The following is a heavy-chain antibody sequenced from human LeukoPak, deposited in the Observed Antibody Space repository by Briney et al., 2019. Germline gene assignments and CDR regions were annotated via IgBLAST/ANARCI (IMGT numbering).Heavy chain of an antibody. J-gene: IGHJ6*03. D-gene: IGHD6-13*01. V-gene: IGHV3-33*07. CDR3: ARFPSSSWYGAYYYYYYCMDV. CDR2: IRYDGSNK. CDR1: GFSFSSYG. Sequence: GGSLRLSCAASGFSFSSYGMYWVRQAPGKGLEWVAFIRYDGSNKYYADSVKGRFTISRDNSKNTLYLQMNSLRAEDTAVYYCARFPSSSWYGAYYYYYYCMDVWGKGTTVTISS.